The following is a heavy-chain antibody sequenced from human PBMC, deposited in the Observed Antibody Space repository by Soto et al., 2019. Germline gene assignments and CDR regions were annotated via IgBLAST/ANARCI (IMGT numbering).Heavy chain of an antibody. CDR2: VYYSGST. CDR3: ATYDFDGGSNRFDH. V-gene: IGHV4-59*12. CDR1: GASIRNYF. Sequence: QVLLQESGPRLVKPSETLSLSCTISGASIRNYFWNWLRQPPGKGLERIGQVYYSGSTNYNSSLKSRTTMSTDLSKSEYSLQLTSLTAAHTAFYYCATYDFDGGSNRFDHWGKGSLVTVSP. D-gene: IGHD3-3*01. J-gene: IGHJ5*02.